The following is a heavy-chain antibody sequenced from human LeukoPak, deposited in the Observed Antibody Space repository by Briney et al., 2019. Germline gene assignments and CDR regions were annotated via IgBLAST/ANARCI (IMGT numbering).Heavy chain of an antibody. J-gene: IGHJ4*02. Sequence: PGGSLRLSCAASGFPFSTYWITWVRQAPGKGLEWVANIKNDGSGKYYVDSVKGRFTISRDNAENSLFLQMNSLRVEDTAIYYCTRDSGLTGYDLLDYWGQGTLVTVSS. CDR2: IKNDGSGK. CDR1: GFPFSTYW. CDR3: TRDSGLTGYDLLDY. D-gene: IGHD5-12*01. V-gene: IGHV3-7*01.